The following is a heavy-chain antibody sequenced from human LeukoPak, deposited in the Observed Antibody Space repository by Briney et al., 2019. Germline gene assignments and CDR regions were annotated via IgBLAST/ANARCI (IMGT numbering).Heavy chain of an antibody. D-gene: IGHD2-8*01. CDR1: GFTFTNYA. Sequence: GRSLRLSCAASGFTFTNYAMNWVRQAPGKGLEWVATVSYDGTDTSYADSVKGRFAIFRDNSKNTLYLQMNSLRTEDTAVYYCVRVSGFCTNGVCLSFDLWGQGTLVSVSS. V-gene: IGHV3-30*09. J-gene: IGHJ5*02. CDR3: VRVSGFCTNGVCLSFDL. CDR2: VSYDGTDT.